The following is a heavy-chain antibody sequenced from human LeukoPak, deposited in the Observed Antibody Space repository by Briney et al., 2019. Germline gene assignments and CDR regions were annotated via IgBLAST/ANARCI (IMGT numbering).Heavy chain of an antibody. CDR1: GGSISSSSYY. J-gene: IGHJ4*02. D-gene: IGHD6-19*01. Sequence: SETLSLTCTVSGGSISSSSYYWGWIRQPPGKGLGWIGSIYYSGSTYYNPSLKSRVTISVDTSKNQFSLKLSSVTAADTAVYYCARDGYSSGWPSDYWGQGTLVTVSS. CDR2: IYYSGST. V-gene: IGHV4-39*07. CDR3: ARDGYSSGWPSDY.